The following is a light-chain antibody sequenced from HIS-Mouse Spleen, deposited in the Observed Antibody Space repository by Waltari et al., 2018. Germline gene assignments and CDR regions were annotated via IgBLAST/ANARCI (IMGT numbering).Light chain of an antibody. CDR3: AAWDDSLSGRV. CDR1: SSNIGSNY. CDR2: RNN. Sequence: QSVLTQPPSASGTPGQRVTISCSGSSSNIGSNYVYWYQQLPGTAPKLLISRNNQRPSEVPARVPGSTAGTSSSRAISGARSEDEADYYCAAWDDSLSGRVFGGGTKLTVL. J-gene: IGLJ3*02. V-gene: IGLV1-47*01.